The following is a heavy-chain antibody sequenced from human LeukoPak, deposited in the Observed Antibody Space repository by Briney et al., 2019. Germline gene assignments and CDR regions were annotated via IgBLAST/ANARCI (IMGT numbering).Heavy chain of an antibody. D-gene: IGHD3-16*01. J-gene: IGHJ6*02. CDR3: TKSLEAGDYYYGMDV. V-gene: IGHV3-49*03. CDR2: IRSKAYGGTT. Sequence: GGSLRLSCTASGFTFGDYAMSWFRQAPGKGLEWVGFIRSKAYGGTTEYAASVKGRFTISRDDSKSIAYLQMNSLKTEDTAVYYCTKSLEAGDYYYGMDVWGQGTTVTVSS. CDR1: GFTFGDYA.